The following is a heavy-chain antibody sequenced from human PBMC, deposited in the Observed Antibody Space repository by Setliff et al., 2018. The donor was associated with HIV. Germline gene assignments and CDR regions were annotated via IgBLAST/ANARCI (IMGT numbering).Heavy chain of an antibody. CDR3: ASRVYYYDSNKVLREEGFDP. CDR2: IYYNEKT. V-gene: IGHV4-39*01. D-gene: IGHD3-22*01. CDR1: GGSASNSRYY. Sequence: ETLSLTCTVSGGSASNSRYYWAWIRQPPGKGLEYIGSIYYNEKTYYSPSLKGRVTISVDTSKNQFSLNLTSVTAADTAVYFCASRVYYYDSNKVLREEGFDPWGQGTLVSVSS. J-gene: IGHJ5*02.